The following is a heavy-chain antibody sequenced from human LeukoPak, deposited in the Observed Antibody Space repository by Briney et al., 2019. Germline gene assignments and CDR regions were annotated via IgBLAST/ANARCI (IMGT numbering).Heavy chain of an antibody. CDR3: AKAGDIVVVPAATGGYFDY. CDR2: IWYDGSNK. Sequence: GGSLRLSCAASGFTFSSYGVHWVRQAPGKGLEWVAVIWYDGSNKYYADSVKGRFTISRDNSKNTLYLQMNSLRAEDTAVYYCAKAGDIVVVPAATGGYFDYWGQGTLVTVSS. V-gene: IGHV3-33*06. J-gene: IGHJ4*02. CDR1: GFTFSSYG. D-gene: IGHD2-2*01.